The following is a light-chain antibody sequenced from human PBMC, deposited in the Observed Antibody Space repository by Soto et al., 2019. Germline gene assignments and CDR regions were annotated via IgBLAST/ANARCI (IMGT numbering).Light chain of an antibody. V-gene: IGLV2-8*01. CDR1: SSDVGGYNF. CDR3: CSYAGSVV. J-gene: IGLJ2*01. CDR2: EVN. Sequence: QSALTQPPSASGSPGQSVAVSCTGTSSDVGGYNFVSWYQHHPGKAPKLLIFEVNNRPSGVSNRFSGSKSGNTASLTISGLQAEDEADYYCCSYAGSVVFGGGTKLTVL.